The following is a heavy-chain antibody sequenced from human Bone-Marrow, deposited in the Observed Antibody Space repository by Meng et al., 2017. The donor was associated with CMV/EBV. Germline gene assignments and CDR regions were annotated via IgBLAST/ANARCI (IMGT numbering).Heavy chain of an antibody. CDR1: GFTFSSYS. D-gene: IGHD6-13*01. CDR3: ARDLEYSSSWYRTKDYYYYYGMDV. Sequence: GESLKISCAASGFTFSSYSMNWVRQAPGKGLEWVSRINSDGSSTSYADSVKGRFTISRDNAKNTLYLQMNSLRAEDTAVYYCARDLEYSSSWYRTKDYYYYYGMDVWGQGTTVTVSS. J-gene: IGHJ6*02. V-gene: IGHV3-74*01. CDR2: INSDGSST.